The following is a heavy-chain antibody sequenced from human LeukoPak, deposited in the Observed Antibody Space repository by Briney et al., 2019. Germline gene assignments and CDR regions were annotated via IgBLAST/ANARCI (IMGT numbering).Heavy chain of an antibody. CDR1: GFTFSSYW. J-gene: IGHJ4*02. V-gene: IGHV3-7*01. Sequence: GGSLRLSCAASGFTFSSYWMSWVRQAPGKGLDWVANIKQDGSEKYYVDSVKGRFTISRDNAKNSLYLQMNSLRAEDTAVYYCARDHRYDSSGYFSNYFDYWGQGTLVTVSS. D-gene: IGHD3-22*01. CDR3: ARDHRYDSSGYFSNYFDY. CDR2: IKQDGSEK.